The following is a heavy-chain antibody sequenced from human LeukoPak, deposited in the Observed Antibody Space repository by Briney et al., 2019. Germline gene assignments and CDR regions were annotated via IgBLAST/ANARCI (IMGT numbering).Heavy chain of an antibody. CDR2: INRDWSSI. J-gene: IGHJ4*02. CDR1: VYTLGDYR. Sequence: PGVTLRLSCASPVYTLGDYRMHCVRRPPGKGLEWGSRINRDWSSIRCADSVKGRFTVPRDNAKNTVNLKMNDMSGEDSAVYYCTRDSGSGWVYWGQGTLVTVSS. CDR3: TRDSGSGWVY. V-gene: IGHV3-74*01. D-gene: IGHD6-19*01.